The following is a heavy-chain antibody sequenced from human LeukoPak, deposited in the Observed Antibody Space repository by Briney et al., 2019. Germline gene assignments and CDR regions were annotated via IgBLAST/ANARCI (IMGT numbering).Heavy chain of an antibody. J-gene: IGHJ1*01. CDR2: IYHSGST. CDR1: GDSISSYY. Sequence: SETLSLTCTVSGDSISSYYWSWIRQPPGKGLEWIGCIYHSGSTNYNPSLKSRVTISVDTSKNQFSLKLSSVTAADTAVYYCARVGSLDYYDSSGYYALQHWGQGTLVTVSS. CDR3: ARVGSLDYYDSSGYYALQH. D-gene: IGHD3-22*01. V-gene: IGHV4-59*12.